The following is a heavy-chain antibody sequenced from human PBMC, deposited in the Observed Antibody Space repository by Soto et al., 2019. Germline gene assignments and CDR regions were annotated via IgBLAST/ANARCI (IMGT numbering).Heavy chain of an antibody. CDR1: GRHSSSPD. J-gene: IGHJ6*02. D-gene: IGHD3-10*01. CDR3: ARSYESSGYYYYGMDV. CDR2: IIAIFVTG. Sequence: CEVSGRHSSSPDNRWVREAAGQALEWMGGIIAIFVTGNYAQKFEGRVAITADKSTSTAYMELSSLRSEDTAVYYCARSYESSGYYYYGMDVWGQGTTVTVSS. V-gene: IGHV1-69*06.